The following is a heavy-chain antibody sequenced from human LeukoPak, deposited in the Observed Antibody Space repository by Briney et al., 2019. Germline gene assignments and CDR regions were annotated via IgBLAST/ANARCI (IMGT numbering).Heavy chain of an antibody. J-gene: IGHJ4*02. CDR3: ARPPSVTTAGYYFGY. CDR1: GFTFSDYY. V-gene: IGHV3-11*04. CDR2: ICNSGSPI. D-gene: IGHD4-17*01. Sequence: GGSLRLSCAASGFTFSDYYMSWLRQAPGKGLEWVSYICNSGSPIYYADSLRGRFTISRDNDKHSLYLQVNSLRVEDTAVYYCARPPSVTTAGYYFGYWGQGTLVAVSS.